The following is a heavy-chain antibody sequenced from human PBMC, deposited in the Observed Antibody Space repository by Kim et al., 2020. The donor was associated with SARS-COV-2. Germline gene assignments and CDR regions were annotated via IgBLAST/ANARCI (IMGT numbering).Heavy chain of an antibody. CDR3: ARGSGYYGFDY. J-gene: IGHJ4*02. CDR1: GFTFNSHW. CDR2: INSDKTTI. Sequence: GGSLRLSCAASGFTFNSHWMHWVRQVPEKGLLWVSRINSDKTTIEYADTVKGRFTISRDNAQSTLYLQMNSLRAEDTAVYYFARGSGYYGFDYWGQGILV. D-gene: IGHD3-22*01. V-gene: IGHV3-74*01.